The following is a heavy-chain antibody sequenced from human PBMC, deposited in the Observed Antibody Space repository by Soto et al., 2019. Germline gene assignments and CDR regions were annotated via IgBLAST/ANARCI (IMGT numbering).Heavy chain of an antibody. CDR1: GFTVSSNY. D-gene: IGHD6-13*01. V-gene: IGHV3-53*04. J-gene: IGHJ6*03. CDR3: ARDSSQQLGAYYYYMDV. CDR2: IYSGGST. Sequence: GGSLRLSSAASGFTVSSNYMSWVRQAPGKGLEWVSVIYSGGSTYYADSVKGRFTISRHNSKNTLYLQMNSLRAEDTAVYYCARDSSQQLGAYYYYMDVWGKGTTVTVSS.